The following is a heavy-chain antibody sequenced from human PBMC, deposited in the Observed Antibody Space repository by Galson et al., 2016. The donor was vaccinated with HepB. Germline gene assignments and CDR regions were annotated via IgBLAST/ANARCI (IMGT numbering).Heavy chain of an antibody. Sequence: QSGAEVKKPGESLKISCKGSGYKFTNYWIAWVRQTPGKGLEWMGIIYLGDSDTRYSPSFQGQVTISADKSINTAYLRWSSLKAADTAIYYCARGGITPRGAFDHWGQGTLVTVSS. V-gene: IGHV5-51*01. CDR2: IYLGDSDT. D-gene: IGHD1-14*01. CDR3: ARGGITPRGAFDH. J-gene: IGHJ4*02. CDR1: GYKFTNYW.